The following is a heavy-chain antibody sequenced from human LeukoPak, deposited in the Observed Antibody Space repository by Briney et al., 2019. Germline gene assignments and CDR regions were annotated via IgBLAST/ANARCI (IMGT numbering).Heavy chain of an antibody. CDR1: GFTFSSYG. CDR2: IWYDGSNK. D-gene: IGHD3-16*02. V-gene: IGHV3-33*01. Sequence: GRSLRLSCAASGFTFSSYGMHWVRQAPGKGLEWVAVIWYDGSNKYYADSVKGRFTISRDNSKNTLYLQMSSLRAEDTAVYYCARDFLPFGGVIGLEAFDIWGQGTMVTVSS. CDR3: ARDFLPFGGVIGLEAFDI. J-gene: IGHJ3*02.